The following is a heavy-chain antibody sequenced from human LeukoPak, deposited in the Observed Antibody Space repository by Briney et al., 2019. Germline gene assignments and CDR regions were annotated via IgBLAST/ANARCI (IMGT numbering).Heavy chain of an antibody. CDR3: ARGDYDLSGSYHYGMDV. CDR2: ISSDGNKK. J-gene: IGHJ6*02. Sequence: GGSLRLSCAAPGFTFNSYTMHWVRQAPGKGLEWVAVISSDGNKKYYADYVKGRFTISRDNSENTVYLEMNSLRGEDTAVYYCARGDYDLSGSYHYGMDVWGQGTTVTVSS. V-gene: IGHV3-30-3*01. D-gene: IGHD3-10*01. CDR1: GFTFNSYT.